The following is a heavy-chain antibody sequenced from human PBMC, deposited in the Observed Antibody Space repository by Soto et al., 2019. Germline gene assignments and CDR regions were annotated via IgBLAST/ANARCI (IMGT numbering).Heavy chain of an antibody. CDR3: ARGPYCSGGSCYTRRNYFDY. V-gene: IGHV4-34*01. J-gene: IGHJ4*02. Sequence: QVPLQQWGAGLLKPSETLSLTCAVYGGSFSGYYWSWIRQPPGKGLEWIGEINHSGSTNYNPSLKSRVTISVDTSKNQFSLKLSSVTAADTAVYYCARGPYCSGGSCYTRRNYFDYWGQGTLVTVSS. D-gene: IGHD2-15*01. CDR2: INHSGST. CDR1: GGSFSGYY.